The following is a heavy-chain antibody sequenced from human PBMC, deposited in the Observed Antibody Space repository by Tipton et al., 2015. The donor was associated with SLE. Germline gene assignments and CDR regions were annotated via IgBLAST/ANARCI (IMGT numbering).Heavy chain of an antibody. Sequence: LRLSCTVSGGSISSHYWSWIRQPPGKGLEWIGEINHSGSTNYNPPLKSRVTISVDTSKNQFSLKLSSVTAADTAVYYCARGGDCTNGVCYPYWGQGTLVTGSS. D-gene: IGHD2-8*01. CDR2: INHSGST. CDR1: GGSISSHY. CDR3: ARGGDCTNGVCYPY. J-gene: IGHJ4*02. V-gene: IGHV4-34*01.